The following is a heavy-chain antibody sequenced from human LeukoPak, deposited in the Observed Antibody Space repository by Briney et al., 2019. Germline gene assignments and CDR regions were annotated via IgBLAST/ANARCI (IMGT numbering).Heavy chain of an antibody. CDR1: GFTFSDYY. V-gene: IGHV3-11*04. CDR3: ARDLSSGWYPYYYYYMDV. CDR2: ISSSGSTI. J-gene: IGHJ6*03. Sequence: PGGSLRLSCAASGFTFSDYYMSWIRQAPGKGLEWVSYISSSGSTIYYADSVKGRFTISRDNAKNSLYLQMNSLRAEDTAEYYCARDLSSGWYPYYYYYMDVWGKGTTVTVSS. D-gene: IGHD6-19*01.